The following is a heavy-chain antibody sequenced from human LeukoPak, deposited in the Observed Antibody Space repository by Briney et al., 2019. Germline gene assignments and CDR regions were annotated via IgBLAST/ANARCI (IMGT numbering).Heavy chain of an antibody. CDR3: ARDDYGSGTYSY. Sequence: GASVKVSCKASGYTFTDYYMHWVRQAPGQGLEWMGWINPNSGATKYAQKFQGRVTMTRDTSISTAYMELNSLRSDDTAVYYCARDDYGSGTYSYWGQGTLVTVPS. CDR2: INPNSGAT. V-gene: IGHV1-2*02. CDR1: GYTFTDYY. J-gene: IGHJ4*02. D-gene: IGHD3-10*01.